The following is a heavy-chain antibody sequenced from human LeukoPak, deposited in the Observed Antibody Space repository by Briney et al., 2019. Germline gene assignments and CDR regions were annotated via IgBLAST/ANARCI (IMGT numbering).Heavy chain of an antibody. D-gene: IGHD3-3*01. V-gene: IGHV4-59*01. CDR1: GGSTSSYY. Sequence: PSETLSLTCTVSGGSTSSYYWSWIRQPPGKGLEWIGYIYYSGSTNYNPSLKSRVTISVDTSKNQFSLKLSSVTAADTAVYYCARVHPKSLRFLEWLPLLDAFDIWGQGTMVTVSS. J-gene: IGHJ3*02. CDR3: ARVHPKSLRFLEWLPLLDAFDI. CDR2: IYYSGST.